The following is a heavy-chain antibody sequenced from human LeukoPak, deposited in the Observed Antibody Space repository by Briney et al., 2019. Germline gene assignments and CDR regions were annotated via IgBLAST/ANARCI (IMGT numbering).Heavy chain of an antibody. CDR3: AREALDWYFDL. Sequence: ASVKVSCKASGYTFTGYYMHWVRQAPGQGLEWMGRINPNNGGTNYAQKFQGRVTMTRDTSISTAYMELSRLRSDDTAVYYCAREALDWYFDLWGRGTLVTVSS. V-gene: IGHV1-2*06. CDR1: GYTFTGYY. CDR2: INPNNGGT. J-gene: IGHJ2*01.